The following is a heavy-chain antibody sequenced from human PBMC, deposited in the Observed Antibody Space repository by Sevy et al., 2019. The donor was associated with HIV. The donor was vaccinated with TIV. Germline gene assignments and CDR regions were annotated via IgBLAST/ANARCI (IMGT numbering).Heavy chain of an antibody. CDR1: GYTFTSYG. D-gene: IGHD3-3*01. V-gene: IGHV1-18*01. Sequence: ASVKVSCKASGYTFTSYGISWVRQAPGQGLEWMGWISAYNGNTNYAQKLQGRVTMTTDTSTSTAYMELRSLRSDDTAVYYCARDKRENYDFWSGPFPYYYYGMDVWGQWTTVTVSS. J-gene: IGHJ6*02. CDR3: ARDKRENYDFWSGPFPYYYYGMDV. CDR2: ISAYNGNT.